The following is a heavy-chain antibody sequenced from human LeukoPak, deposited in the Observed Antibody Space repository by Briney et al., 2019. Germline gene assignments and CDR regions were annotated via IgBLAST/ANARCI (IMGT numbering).Heavy chain of an antibody. CDR1: GYTFTSYD. J-gene: IGHJ6*02. CDR2: MNPNSGNT. V-gene: IGHV1-8*01. Sequence: AASVKVSCKASGYTFTSYDINWVRQATGQGLEWMGWMNPNSGNTGYAQKFQGRVTITADKSTSTAYMELSSLRSEDTAVYYCAGRITIFGLLHYYYYYGMDVWGQGTTVTVSS. D-gene: IGHD3-3*01. CDR3: AGRITIFGLLHYYYYYGMDV.